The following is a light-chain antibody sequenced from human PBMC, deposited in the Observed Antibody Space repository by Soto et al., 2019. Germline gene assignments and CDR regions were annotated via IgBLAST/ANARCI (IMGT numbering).Light chain of an antibody. J-gene: IGKJ1*01. CDR3: TLSASQPTR. V-gene: IGKV1-5*01. CDR1: QSVSKW. CDR2: DAS. Sequence: IQMTNSLVSFSLPARDSVTITCRASQSVSKWLAWYQQQPGEAPKLLIYDASTLESGVPARFSGSGSGTEFTLTIYILQSDDFIRYCSTLSASQPTRFAQGT.